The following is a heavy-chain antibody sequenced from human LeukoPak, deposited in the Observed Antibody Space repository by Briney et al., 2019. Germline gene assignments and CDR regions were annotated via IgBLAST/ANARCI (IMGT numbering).Heavy chain of an antibody. J-gene: IGHJ4*02. CDR3: XXXXXYGSGXXRXFDS. Sequence: SETLSLTCTVSGGSISSSSDYWGWIRQPPGKGLEWIGSINYSGSTYYNPSLKSRVTISVDTSKNQSSLRLTSVAVADAAGFYXXXXXXYGSGXXRXFDSWGQGALVTVSS. V-gene: IGHV4-39*01. D-gene: IGHD3-10*01. CDR1: GGSISSSSDY. CDR2: INYSGST.